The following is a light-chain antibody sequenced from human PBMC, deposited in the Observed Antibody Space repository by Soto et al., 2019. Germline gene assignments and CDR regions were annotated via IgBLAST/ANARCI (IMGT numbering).Light chain of an antibody. CDR1: QSVSSY. CDR2: DAS. CDR3: QQRSNWPLIT. J-gene: IGKJ5*01. V-gene: IGKV3-11*01. Sequence: EIVLTQSPATLSLSPGERASLSFGASQSVSSYLAWYQQKPGQAPRLLIYDASNRATGIPARFSGSGSGTDFTLTISSLELEDFAVYYCQQRSNWPLITFGQGTRRRL.